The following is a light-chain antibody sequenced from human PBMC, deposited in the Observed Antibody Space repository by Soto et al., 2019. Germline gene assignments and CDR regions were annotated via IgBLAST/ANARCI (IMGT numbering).Light chain of an antibody. J-gene: IGKJ1*01. V-gene: IGKV3-20*01. CDR1: QSVSNY. Sequence: EIVLTQSPSTLSLSPVERATLSCRASQSVSNYLAWYQQKPGQAPRLLIYGASTRAAGIPDRFSGSGSGTDFTLTISSLDPEDFAVYYCQQYGGSRWTFGQGTKVDIK. CDR2: GAS. CDR3: QQYGGSRWT.